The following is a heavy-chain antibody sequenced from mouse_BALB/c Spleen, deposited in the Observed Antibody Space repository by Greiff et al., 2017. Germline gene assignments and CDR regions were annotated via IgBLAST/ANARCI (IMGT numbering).Heavy chain of an antibody. J-gene: IGHJ4*01. V-gene: IGHV5-4*02. CDR2: ISDGGSYT. Sequence: EVQGVESGGGLVKPGGSLKLSCAASGFTFSDYYMYWVRQTPEKRLEWVATISDGGSYTYYPDSVKGRFTISRDNAKNNLYLQMSSLKSEDTAMYYCARDRPDYWGQGTSVTVSS. CDR3: ARDRPDY. CDR1: GFTFSDYY.